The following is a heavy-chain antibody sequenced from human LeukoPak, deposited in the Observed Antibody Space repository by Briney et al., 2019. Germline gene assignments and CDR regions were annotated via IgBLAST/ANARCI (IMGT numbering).Heavy chain of an antibody. Sequence: GGSLRLSCAASGFTFSSYWMHSVPQAPGKGLVWVSRIKSDGSTNYADSVKGRFTISRDNAKSTLSPQMNSLRAEDPGVYYCARAPSEIGGYYPEYFRHWGQGTLVTVSS. V-gene: IGHV3-74*01. CDR3: ARAPSEIGGYYPEYFRH. D-gene: IGHD3-22*01. J-gene: IGHJ1*01. CDR2: IKSDGST. CDR1: GFTFSSYW.